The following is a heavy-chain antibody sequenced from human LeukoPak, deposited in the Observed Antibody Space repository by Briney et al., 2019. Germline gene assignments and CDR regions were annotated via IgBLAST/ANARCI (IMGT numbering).Heavy chain of an antibody. V-gene: IGHV4-38-2*01. CDR1: GFTFSDFW. J-gene: IGHJ4*02. CDR2: IYHSGST. CDR3: VVVVTAPFDY. Sequence: PGGSLRLSCATSGFTFSDFWMSWVRQAPGKGLEWIGSIYHSGSTYYNPSLKSRVTISVDTSKNQFSLKLSSVTAADTAVYYCVVVVTAPFDYWGQGTLVTVSS. D-gene: IGHD2-21*02.